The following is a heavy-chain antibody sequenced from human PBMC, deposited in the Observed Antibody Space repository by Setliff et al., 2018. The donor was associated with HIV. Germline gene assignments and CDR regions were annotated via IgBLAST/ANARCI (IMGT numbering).Heavy chain of an antibody. Sequence: SETLSLTCTVSGGSASNSRYYWAWIRQPPGKGLEYIGSIHYNEKTYYNPSLKSRVTISVDTLRNQFSLDLSSVTAADTAVFFCARQYWGGGSSGLVYYFDNWGQGMSVTVSS. CDR3: ARQYWGGGSSGLVYYFDN. D-gene: IGHD6-19*01. CDR2: IHYNEKT. CDR1: GGSASNSRYY. J-gene: IGHJ4*02. V-gene: IGHV4-39*01.